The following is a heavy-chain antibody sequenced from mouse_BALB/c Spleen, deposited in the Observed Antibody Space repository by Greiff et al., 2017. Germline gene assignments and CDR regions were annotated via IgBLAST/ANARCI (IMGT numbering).Heavy chain of an antibody. V-gene: IGHV1-14*01. CDR1: GYTFTSYV. CDR3: ARYPHYYGYALDY. J-gene: IGHJ4*01. D-gene: IGHD1-2*01. Sequence: EVKLVESGPELVKPGASVKMSCKASGYTFTSYVMHWVKQKPGQGPEWIGYINPYNDGTKYNEKFKGKATLTSDKSSSTAYMELSSLTSEDSAVYYCARYPHYYGYALDYWGPGTSVTVSS. CDR2: INPYNDGT.